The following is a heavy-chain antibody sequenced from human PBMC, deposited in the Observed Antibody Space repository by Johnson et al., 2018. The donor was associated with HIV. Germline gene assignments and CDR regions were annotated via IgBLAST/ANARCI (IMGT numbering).Heavy chain of an antibody. CDR1: GFAVSSNY. V-gene: IGHV3-66*02. Sequence: VQLVESGGGLVQPGGSLRLSCVASGFAVSSNYMSWVRQAPGKGLEWVSVIYSGGSTYYADSVKGRFTISRDNSKNTLYLQMNSLRAEDTAVYYCAREGVAVAGTGDAFDIWGQGTMVTVSS. CDR2: IYSGGST. CDR3: AREGVAVAGTGDAFDI. D-gene: IGHD6-19*01. J-gene: IGHJ3*02.